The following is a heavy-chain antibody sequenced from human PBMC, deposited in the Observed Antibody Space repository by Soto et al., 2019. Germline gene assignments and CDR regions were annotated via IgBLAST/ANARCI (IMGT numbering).Heavy chain of an antibody. CDR2: ISYDGSNK. CDR3: ARVPAGPPDY. J-gene: IGHJ4*02. CDR1: GFTFSSYA. V-gene: IGHV3-30-3*01. Sequence: GGSLRFSCAASGFTFSSYAMHWVRQAPGKGLEWVAVISYDGSNKYYADSVKGRFTISRDNSKNTLYLQMNSLRAEDTAVYYCARVPAGPPDYWGQGTLVTVSS. D-gene: IGHD2-2*01.